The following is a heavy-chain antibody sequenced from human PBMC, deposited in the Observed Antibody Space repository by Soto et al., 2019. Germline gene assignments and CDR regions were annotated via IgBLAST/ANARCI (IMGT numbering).Heavy chain of an antibody. Sequence: EVQLVESGGGLVQPGGSLRLSCATSGFTVSRNYMSWVRQAPGKGLEWLSVIYSGGSTYSADSVKGRFTISRHNSKNTLYLQMNSLRPEDTAVYYCARSTSDTPFDYWGQGTLVTVSS. CDR3: ARSTSDTPFDY. V-gene: IGHV3-53*04. J-gene: IGHJ4*02. CDR2: IYSGGST. CDR1: GFTVSRNY. D-gene: IGHD3-16*01.